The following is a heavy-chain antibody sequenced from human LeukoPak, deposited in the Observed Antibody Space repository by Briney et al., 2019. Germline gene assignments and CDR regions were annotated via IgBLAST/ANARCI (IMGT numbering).Heavy chain of an antibody. CDR1: GFTFSSYG. J-gene: IGHJ3*02. D-gene: IGHD3-10*01. Sequence: GGTLRLSCAASGFTFSSYGMSWVRQAPGKGLEWVSAISGSGGSTYYADSVKGRFTISRDNAKNALYLQMNSLRAEDTAMYYCARDTHYYGSGSPAFDIWGQGTMVTVSS. CDR2: ISGSGGST. V-gene: IGHV3-23*01. CDR3: ARDTHYYGSGSPAFDI.